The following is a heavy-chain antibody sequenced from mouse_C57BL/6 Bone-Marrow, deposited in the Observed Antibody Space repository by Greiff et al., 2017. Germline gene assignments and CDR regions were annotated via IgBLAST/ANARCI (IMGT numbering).Heavy chain of an antibody. V-gene: IGHV1-82*01. CDR1: GYAFSSSW. CDR2: LYPGDGDT. J-gene: IGHJ3*01. Sequence: QVQLQQSGPELVKPGASVKISCKASGYAFSSSWMNWVKQRPGKGLEWIGRLYPGDGDTNYNGKFKGKATLTADKSSSTADMQRSSLTSEDSAVYFCASRLRFAYWGQGTLVTVSA. CDR3: ASRLRFAY. D-gene: IGHD2-1*01.